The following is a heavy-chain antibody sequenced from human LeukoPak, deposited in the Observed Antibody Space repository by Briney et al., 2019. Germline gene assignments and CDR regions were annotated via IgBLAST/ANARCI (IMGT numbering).Heavy chain of an antibody. V-gene: IGHV4-30-4*07. CDR1: GGSISRSGYS. CDR3: ARDSSSGWQPFDY. CDR2: IYYTGST. J-gene: IGHJ4*02. D-gene: IGHD2-15*01. Sequence: SETLSLTCAVSGGSISRSGYSWSWIRQPPGKGLDWIAYIYYTGSTYYNPSLKSRVTISLDTSKNQFSLKLSSVTAADTAVYYCARDSSSGWQPFDYWGQGTLVTVSS.